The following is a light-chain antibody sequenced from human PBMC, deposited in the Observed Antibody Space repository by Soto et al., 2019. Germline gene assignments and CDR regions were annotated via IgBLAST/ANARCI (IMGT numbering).Light chain of an antibody. V-gene: IGKV3-15*01. J-gene: IGKJ1*01. Sequence: EIVMTQSPSTLSVSPWGRATLSFMASQSISDTLAWYQQKPGQAPRLLIHGASTRATGFPARFSGSGSGTDFTLTISSLQSGDFAVYYCQQYDNWLWTFGQGTKVDI. CDR2: GAS. CDR1: QSISDT. CDR3: QQYDNWLWT.